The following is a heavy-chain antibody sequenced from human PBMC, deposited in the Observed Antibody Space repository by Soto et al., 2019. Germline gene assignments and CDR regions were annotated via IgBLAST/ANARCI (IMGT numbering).Heavy chain of an antibody. V-gene: IGHV4-31*11. CDR1: GGSIISADSY. CDR3: ARGHGYGFGIDY. D-gene: IGHD5-18*01. J-gene: IGHJ4*02. CDR2: IAYSGDT. Sequence: TLSLTCAVSGGSIISADSYWFWIRKHPGKGLEWIGYIAYSGDTYYNPSLRSRVTISADTSENKFSLTLKSVTAADTAVYYCARGHGYGFGIDYWGQGIVGTVS.